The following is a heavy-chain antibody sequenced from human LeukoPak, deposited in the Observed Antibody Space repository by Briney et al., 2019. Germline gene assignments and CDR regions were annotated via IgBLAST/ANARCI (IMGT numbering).Heavy chain of an antibody. Sequence: SETLSLTCTVSGDSITSYYWTWIRQPPGKALEWIGYIHYCGSTNYSPSLKSRVTISLDKSKTQFFLKLSSVAAADTAVYYCARLSNYGILTGNIWFDSWGQGTLVTVS. CDR2: IHYCGST. CDR1: GDSITSYY. D-gene: IGHD3-9*01. V-gene: IGHV4-59*08. CDR3: ARLSNYGILTGNIWFDS. J-gene: IGHJ5*01.